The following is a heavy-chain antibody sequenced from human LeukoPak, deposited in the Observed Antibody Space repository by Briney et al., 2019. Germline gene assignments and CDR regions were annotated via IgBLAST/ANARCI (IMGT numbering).Heavy chain of an antibody. CDR1: GFTFYDHA. CDR2: ITYSSRYI. Sequence: PGGSLRLSCAASGFTFYDHAMNWVRQAPGKGLEGVSSITYSSRYIYYADSVKGRFISSRGNAKNSLYLQLNSLTVEDAAVYYCARVSREYGDLDSWGQGTLVTVSS. CDR3: ARVSREYGDLDS. V-gene: IGHV3-21*01. J-gene: IGHJ4*02. D-gene: IGHD4-17*01.